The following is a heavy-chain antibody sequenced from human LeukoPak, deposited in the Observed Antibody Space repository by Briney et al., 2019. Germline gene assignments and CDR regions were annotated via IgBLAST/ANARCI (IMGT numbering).Heavy chain of an antibody. CDR3: ARRVARSYQMATTLSDY. CDR2: IYYSGST. J-gene: IGHJ4*02. V-gene: IGHV4-59*05. D-gene: IGHD5-24*01. CDR1: GGSISSDY. Sequence: SETLSLTCTVSGGSISSDYWSWVRQPPGKGLEWIGSIYYSGSTYYNPSLKSRVTISVDTSKNQFSLKLSSVTAADTAVYYCARRVARSYQMATTLSDYWGQGTLVTVSS.